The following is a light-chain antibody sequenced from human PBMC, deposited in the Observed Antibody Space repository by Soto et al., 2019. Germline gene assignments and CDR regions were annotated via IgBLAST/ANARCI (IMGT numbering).Light chain of an antibody. CDR3: ASWDDSLDGFV. CDR1: SSSIGSNT. Sequence: QSVLTQPPPASGTPGQRVTIFCSGSSSSIGSNTVNWYQQFPGTAPKLLIFSNDERPSGVPDRFSGSKSGTSASLAISGLQSEDEADYYCASWDDSLDGFVFGAGTKVTVL. CDR2: SND. V-gene: IGLV1-44*01. J-gene: IGLJ1*01.